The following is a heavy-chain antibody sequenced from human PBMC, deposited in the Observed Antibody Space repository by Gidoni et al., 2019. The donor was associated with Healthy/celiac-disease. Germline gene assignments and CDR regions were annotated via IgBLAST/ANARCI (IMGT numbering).Heavy chain of an antibody. Sequence: QVQLVQSGAEVKKPGASVKVSCKASGYTFTSYAMHWVRQAPGQRLEWMGWINAGNGNTKYSQKFQGRVTITRDTSASTAYMELSSLRSEDTAVYYCARDRSPYYYDSSGRGLVIWGQGTMVTVSS. D-gene: IGHD3-22*01. V-gene: IGHV1-3*01. J-gene: IGHJ3*02. CDR1: GYTFTSYA. CDR2: INAGNGNT. CDR3: ARDRSPYYYDSSGRGLVI.